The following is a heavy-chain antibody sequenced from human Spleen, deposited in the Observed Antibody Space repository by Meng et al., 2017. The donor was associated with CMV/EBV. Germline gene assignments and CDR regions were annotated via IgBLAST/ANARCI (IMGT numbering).Heavy chain of an antibody. Sequence: GGSLRLSCAASGFTFSTYAMSWVRQAPGKGMEWVSVISGSGGSTDYADSVKGRFTLSRDNFRDTLYLQMNSLRAEDTAVYYCARHTIFGVGGGMDVWGQGTTVTVSS. D-gene: IGHD3-3*01. V-gene: IGHV3-23*01. CDR2: ISGSGGST. J-gene: IGHJ6*02. CDR1: GFTFSTYA. CDR3: ARHTIFGVGGGMDV.